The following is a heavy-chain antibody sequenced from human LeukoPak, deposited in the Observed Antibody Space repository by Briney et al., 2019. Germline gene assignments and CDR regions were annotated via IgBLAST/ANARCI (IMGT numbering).Heavy chain of an antibody. CDR1: AYIFTTYS. CDR3: ARVAEGNCFDP. V-gene: IGHV1-18*01. Sequence: ASVTVSFTASAYIFTTYSISWVRQAPGQGLEWMGWISGYNGNTNYAQKFQGRVTVTKDTSTSTAYMELRSLTSDDTAVYYCARVAEGNCFDPWGQGTLVTVSS. J-gene: IGHJ5*02. CDR2: ISGYNGNT.